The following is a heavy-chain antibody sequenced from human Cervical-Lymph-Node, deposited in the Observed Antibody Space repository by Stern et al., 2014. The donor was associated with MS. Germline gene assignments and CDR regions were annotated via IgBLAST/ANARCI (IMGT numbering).Heavy chain of an antibody. J-gene: IGHJ4*02. D-gene: IGHD1-1*01. V-gene: IGHV1-69*17. Sequence: QVQLVQSGAEVKKPGSSVKVSCKASGGTFNTYVISWVRQAPGQGLEWMGGIIPIFDIANYAQKFQGRVTITADKSTSTSYMELSSLRSEDTAMYYCARDLESSIDWTGGDHWGRRTLVTVSS. CDR2: IIPIFDIA. CDR3: ARDLESSIDWTGGDH. CDR1: GGTFNTYV.